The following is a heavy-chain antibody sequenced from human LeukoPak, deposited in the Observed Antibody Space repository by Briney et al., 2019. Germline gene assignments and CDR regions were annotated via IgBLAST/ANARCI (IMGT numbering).Heavy chain of an antibody. CDR3: ARNGFTTAAFDI. Sequence: KASETLSLTCTVSGGSISSYYWSWIRQPPGKGLEWIGYIYYSGSTNYNPSLKSRVTISVDTSKNQFSLKLSSVTAADTAVYYCARNGFTTAAFDIWGQGTMVAVSS. CDR2: IYYSGST. D-gene: IGHD3-22*01. J-gene: IGHJ3*02. CDR1: GGSISSYY. V-gene: IGHV4-59*01.